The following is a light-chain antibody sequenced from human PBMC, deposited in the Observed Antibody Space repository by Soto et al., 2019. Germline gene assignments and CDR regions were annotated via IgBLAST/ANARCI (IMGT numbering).Light chain of an antibody. CDR1: QDIISY. J-gene: IGKJ2*01. V-gene: IGKV1-8*01. CDR2: TAS. CDR3: QQSFSTPYT. Sequence: AIRMTQSPSSFSASTGDRVTITCRASQDIISYVAWYQQKLGRAPRLLIHTASSLHSGVPSRFSGSGSGSDFTLTISSLQPEDFATYFCQQSFSTPYTFGQGTKVDIK.